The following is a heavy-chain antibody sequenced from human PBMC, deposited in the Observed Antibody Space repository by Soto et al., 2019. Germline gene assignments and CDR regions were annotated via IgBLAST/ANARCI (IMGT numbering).Heavy chain of an antibody. J-gene: IGHJ4*02. D-gene: IGHD6-13*01. CDR2: IYYSGST. CDR1: GGSISSYY. CDR3: ARVDEGIAASAFDY. V-gene: IGHV4-59*01. Sequence: PSETVSLTCTVSGGSISSYYWSWIRQPPGKGLEWIGYIYYSGSTNYNPSLKSRVTISVDTSKNQFSLKLSSVTAADTAVYYCARVDEGIAASAFDYWGQGTLVTVSS.